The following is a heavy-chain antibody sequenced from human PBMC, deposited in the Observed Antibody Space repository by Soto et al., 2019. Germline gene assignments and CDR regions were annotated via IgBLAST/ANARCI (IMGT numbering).Heavy chain of an antibody. CDR1: GGTFSNFA. CDR2: IIPMLGSV. J-gene: IGHJ5*02. V-gene: IGHV1-69*06. D-gene: IGHD6-19*01. CDR3: ARVMIRDVVAADLGPLDL. Sequence: QMQLVQSGADVKKPGSSVRVSCKVSGGTFSNFAITWLRQAPGQGPEWLGGIIPMLGSVAYAQKFQDTVTITADTSTNTVHMEVASLKSGDTALYFGARVMIRDVVAADLGPLDLWGQGPLVTVSS.